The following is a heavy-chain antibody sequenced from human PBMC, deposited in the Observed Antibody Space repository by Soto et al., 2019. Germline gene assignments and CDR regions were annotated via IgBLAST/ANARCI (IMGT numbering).Heavy chain of an antibody. V-gene: IGHV3-48*02. CDR3: ARGTETSTSCTDY. D-gene: IGHD2-2*01. CDR2: VSYSSSTI. Sequence: EVQLVESGGGLVQPGGSLRLSCAASGFTFSDYSMNWVRQAPGNGLEWVSYVSYSSSTIYYADSVKGRFTISRDNAKNSLYLQMNSLRDEDTAVYYCARGTETSTSCTDYWGQGTLVTVSS. J-gene: IGHJ4*02. CDR1: GFTFSDYS.